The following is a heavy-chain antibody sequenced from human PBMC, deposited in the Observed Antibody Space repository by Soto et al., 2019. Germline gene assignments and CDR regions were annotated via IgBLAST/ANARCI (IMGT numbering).Heavy chain of an antibody. D-gene: IGHD2-2*01. V-gene: IGHV4-30-4*01. CDR2: IYYSGST. Sequence: SETLSLTCTVSGGSISSGDYYWSWIRQPPGKGLEWIGYIYYSGSTYYNPSLKSRVTISVDTSKNQFSLKLSSVTAADTAVYYCAGGYCSSTSCYGEAGGTDYWGQGTLVTVSS. CDR1: GGSISSGDYY. CDR3: AGGYCSSTSCYGEAGGTDY. J-gene: IGHJ4*02.